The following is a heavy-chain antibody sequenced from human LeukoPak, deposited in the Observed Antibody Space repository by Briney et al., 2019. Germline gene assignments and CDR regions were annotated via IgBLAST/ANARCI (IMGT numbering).Heavy chain of an antibody. CDR1: GGSIISTRYY. D-gene: IGHD3-3*01. CDR2: IYYSGST. V-gene: IGHV4-39*01. CDR3: ARHAALRSSFDP. Sequence: PSETLSLTCTVSGGSIISTRYYWGWIRQPPGKGLEWIGSIYYSGSTYYTPSLKSRVTISVDTSNNQFSLKLSSVTAADTAVYYCARHAALRSSFDPWGQGTLVTVSS. J-gene: IGHJ5*02.